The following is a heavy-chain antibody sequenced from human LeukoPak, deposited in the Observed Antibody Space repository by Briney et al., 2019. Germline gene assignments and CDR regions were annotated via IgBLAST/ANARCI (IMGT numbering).Heavy chain of an antibody. J-gene: IGHJ6*03. D-gene: IGHD3-9*01. CDR3: ARGSKTYYDILTGYRPYYYYMDV. CDR1: GGSFSGYY. Sequence: SSETLSLTCAVYGGSFSGYYWSWIRQPPGKGLEWIGEINHSGSTNYNPSLKSRVTISVDTSKNQFSLKLSSVTAADTAVYYCARGSKTYYDILTGYRPYYYYMDVWGKGTTVTVSS. V-gene: IGHV4-34*01. CDR2: INHSGST.